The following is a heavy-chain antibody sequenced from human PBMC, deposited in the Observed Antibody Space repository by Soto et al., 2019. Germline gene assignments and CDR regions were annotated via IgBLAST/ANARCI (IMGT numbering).Heavy chain of an antibody. CDR3: ASSLSPYYYDSSGYLGLDY. Sequence: VASVKVSCKASGGTFSSYAISWVRQAPGQGLEWMGGIIPIFGTANYAQKFQGRVTITADESTSTAYMELSSLRSEDTAVYYCASSLSPYYYDSSGYLGLDYWGQGTLVTVSS. V-gene: IGHV1-69*13. J-gene: IGHJ4*02. CDR2: IIPIFGTA. CDR1: GGTFSSYA. D-gene: IGHD3-22*01.